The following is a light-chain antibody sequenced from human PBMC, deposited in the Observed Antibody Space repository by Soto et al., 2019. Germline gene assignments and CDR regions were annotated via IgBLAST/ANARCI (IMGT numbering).Light chain of an antibody. J-gene: IGLJ1*01. Sequence: QSVLTQPPSVSAAPGQKVTISCSGSSSNIGNNYVSWYQQLPGTAPKLLIYENNKRPSGIPDRFSGSKSGTSATLGITGLQTGDEADYYCGTWDSSLSCVFGTGTKLTVL. CDR2: ENN. CDR1: SSNIGNNY. CDR3: GTWDSSLSCV. V-gene: IGLV1-51*02.